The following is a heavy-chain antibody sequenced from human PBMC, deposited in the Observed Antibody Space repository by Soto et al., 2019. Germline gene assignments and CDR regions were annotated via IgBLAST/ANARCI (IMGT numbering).Heavy chain of an antibody. V-gene: IGHV3-23*01. Sequence: PGGSLRLSCAASGFTFSSYAMSWVRQAPGKGLEWVSAISGSGGSTYYADSVKGRFTISRDNSKNTLYLQMNSLRAEDTAVYYCAKDPGGWYVNWFDPWGQGTLVTSPQ. CDR2: ISGSGGST. D-gene: IGHD6-19*01. CDR1: GFTFSSYA. J-gene: IGHJ5*02. CDR3: AKDPGGWYVNWFDP.